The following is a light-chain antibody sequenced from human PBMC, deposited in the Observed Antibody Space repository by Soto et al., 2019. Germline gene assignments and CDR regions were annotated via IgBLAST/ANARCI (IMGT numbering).Light chain of an antibody. CDR1: SSNIGAGYD. CDR3: QSYDSSLSVWV. CDR2: GNS. J-gene: IGLJ3*02. V-gene: IGLV1-40*01. Sequence: QSVLTQPPSVSGAPGQRVTISCTGSSSNIGAGYDVHWYQQLPGTAPKRLIYGNSNRPSGVPDRFSGSKSGTSASLAIPGLQAEDEADYYCQSYDSSLSVWVFGGGTKLTVL.